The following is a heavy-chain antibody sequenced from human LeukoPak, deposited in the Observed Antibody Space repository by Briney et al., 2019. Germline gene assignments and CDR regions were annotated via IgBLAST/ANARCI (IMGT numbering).Heavy chain of an antibody. J-gene: IGHJ4*02. CDR3: AKDLTPGNAWGSYRFDY. V-gene: IGHV3-23*01. Sequence: GGSLRLSCAASGFTFSSCAMSWVRQAPGKGLGWVSGISGSGDSTYYADSVKGRFTISRDKSRNTLYLQMNSLGAADTAVYYCAKDLTPGNAWGSYRFDYWGQGTLVTVSS. D-gene: IGHD3-16*02. CDR2: ISGSGDST. CDR1: GFTFSSCA.